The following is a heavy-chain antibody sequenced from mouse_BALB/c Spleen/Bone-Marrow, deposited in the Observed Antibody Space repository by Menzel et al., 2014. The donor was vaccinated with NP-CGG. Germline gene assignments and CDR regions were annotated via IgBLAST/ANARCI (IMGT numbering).Heavy chain of an antibody. Sequence: VQLQQSGPELVKPGASVKISRKASGYAFSSSWMNWVKQRPGQGLEWIGRIYPGDGDTNYNGKFKGKATLTADKSSSTVYMQLSSLTSVDSAVYFCVRERGNWYFDVWGAGTTVIVSS. CDR3: VRERGNWYFDV. J-gene: IGHJ1*01. CDR1: GYAFSSSW. CDR2: IYPGDGDT. V-gene: IGHV1-82*01.